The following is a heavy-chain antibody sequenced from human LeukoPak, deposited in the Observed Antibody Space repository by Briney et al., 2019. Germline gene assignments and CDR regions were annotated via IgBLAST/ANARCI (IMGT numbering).Heavy chain of an antibody. CDR1: GYTFTNYY. V-gene: IGHV1-46*01. D-gene: IGHD4-17*01. Sequence: ASVTVSCKASGYTFTNYYIHWVRQAPGQGVEWMGIINPGGGSTDYAQKFQGRVTMTRDTSTSTVYMELSSLRSEDTAVYYCARYNGDLTGGFDYWGQGTLVTVSS. J-gene: IGHJ4*02. CDR2: INPGGGST. CDR3: ARYNGDLTGGFDY.